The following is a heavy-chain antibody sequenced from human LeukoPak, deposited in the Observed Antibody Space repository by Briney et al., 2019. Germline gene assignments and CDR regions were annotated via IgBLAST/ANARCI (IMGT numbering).Heavy chain of an antibody. V-gene: IGHV3-30*02. Sequence: GGSLRLSCAASGFTFRGYGMHWVRQAPGKGLEWVAFIRYDGNSNYYADSVKGRFTISRDNSRSTLYLQMNSLRAEDTAVYYCAKEEVISGNHGVYFDYWGQGTLVTVSS. CDR1: GFTFRGYG. D-gene: IGHD3-22*01. J-gene: IGHJ4*02. CDR2: IRYDGNSN. CDR3: AKEEVISGNHGVYFDY.